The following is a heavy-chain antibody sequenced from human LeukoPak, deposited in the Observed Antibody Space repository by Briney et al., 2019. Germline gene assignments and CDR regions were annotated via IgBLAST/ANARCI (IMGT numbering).Heavy chain of an antibody. CDR1: GGSISSGGYS. CDR2: IYHSGST. Sequence: SETLSLTCAVSGGSISSGGYSWSWIRQPPGKGLEWIGYIYHSGSTYYNPSLKSRVTISVDRSKNQFSLKLSSVTAADTAVYYCARARHPMVRGVNWFDPWGQGTLVTVSS. V-gene: IGHV4-30-2*01. CDR3: ARARHPMVRGVNWFDP. D-gene: IGHD3-10*01. J-gene: IGHJ5*02.